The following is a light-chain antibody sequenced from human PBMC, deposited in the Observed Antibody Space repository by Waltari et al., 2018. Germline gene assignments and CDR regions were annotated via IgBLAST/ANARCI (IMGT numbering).Light chain of an antibody. CDR1: HSILYSSNNKNY. J-gene: IGKJ2*01. CDR2: WAS. CDR3: QQYYTAPYT. Sequence: DIVMTQSPDSLTVSLGERATINCKSRHSILYSSNNKNYLAWYQQKPGQPPNLLIYWASTRESGVPDRFSGSGSGTEFTLTISSLQAEDGAVYYCQQYYTAPYTFGQGTKLEIK. V-gene: IGKV4-1*01.